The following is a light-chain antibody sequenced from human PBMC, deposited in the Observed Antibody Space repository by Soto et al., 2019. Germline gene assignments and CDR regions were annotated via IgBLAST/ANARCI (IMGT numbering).Light chain of an antibody. V-gene: IGKV1D-8*01. Sequence: VIWLTQSPSLLSASTGDRVTITCRVSQGVSSFLAWFQQKPGKAPALLIYAASSLQSGVPSRFSGSGSGTDFTLTIRRLQSEDFGTYYCQQDYSFPTTFGQGTTVEI. CDR3: QQDYSFPTT. CDR1: QGVSSF. J-gene: IGKJ1*01. CDR2: AAS.